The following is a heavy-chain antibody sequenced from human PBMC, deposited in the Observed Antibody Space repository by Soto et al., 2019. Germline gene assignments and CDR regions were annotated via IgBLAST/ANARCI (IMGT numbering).Heavy chain of an antibody. V-gene: IGHV1-69*02. J-gene: IGHJ5*02. D-gene: IGHD5-18*01. CDR1: GGTFSSCT. Sequence: QVQLVQSGAEVKKPGSSVKVSCKASGGTFSSCTISWVRQAPGQGLEWMGRIIPILGIANYAQKFQGRVTITADKSTSTAYMELSSLRSEDTAVYYCAASSWIQLWKFDPWGQGTLVTVSS. CDR3: AASSWIQLWKFDP. CDR2: IIPILGIA.